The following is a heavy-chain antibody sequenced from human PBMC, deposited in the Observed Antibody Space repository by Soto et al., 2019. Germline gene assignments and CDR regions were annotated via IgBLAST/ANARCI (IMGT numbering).Heavy chain of an antibody. CDR1: GDSVSSNSAA. J-gene: IGHJ6*02. CDR2: TYYRSKWYN. Sequence: QVQLQQSGPGLVKPSQTLSLTCAISGDSVSSNSAAWNWIRQSPSRGLEWLGRTYYRSKWYNDYAVSVKSRITTNPDTSKNQFSLQLNSVTPEDTAVYYCAREGILMVRGVISGMDVWGQGTTVTVSS. D-gene: IGHD3-10*01. CDR3: AREGILMVRGVISGMDV. V-gene: IGHV6-1*01.